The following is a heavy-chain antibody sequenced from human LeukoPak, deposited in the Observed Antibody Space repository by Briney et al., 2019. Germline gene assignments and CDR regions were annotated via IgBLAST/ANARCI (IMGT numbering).Heavy chain of an antibody. D-gene: IGHD6-13*01. V-gene: IGHV4-59*01. Sequence: SEILSLTCTVSGGSISSYYWSWIRQPPGKGLEWIGYIYYSGSTNYNPSLKSRVTISVDTSKNQFSLKLSSVTAADTAVYYCARTGYRAAAGTLNWFDPWGQGTLVTV. CDR1: GGSISSYY. CDR3: ARTGYRAAAGTLNWFDP. CDR2: IYYSGST. J-gene: IGHJ5*02.